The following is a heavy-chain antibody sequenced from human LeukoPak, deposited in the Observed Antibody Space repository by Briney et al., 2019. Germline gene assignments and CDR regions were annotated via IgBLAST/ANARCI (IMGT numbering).Heavy chain of an antibody. D-gene: IGHD5-12*01. J-gene: IGHJ4*02. CDR1: GGSIRSYY. V-gene: IGHV4-59*01. CDR2: IYYSGST. Sequence: PSETLSLTCTISGGSIRSYYWSWIRQPPGKGLEWIGYIYYSGSTNYNPSLKSRVTISVDTSKNQFSLKLSSVTAADTAVYYCAGAYSGYGQIDYWGQGTLVTVSS. CDR3: AGAYSGYGQIDY.